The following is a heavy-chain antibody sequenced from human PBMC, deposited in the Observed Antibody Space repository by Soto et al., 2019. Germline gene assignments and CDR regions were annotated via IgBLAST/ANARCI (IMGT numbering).Heavy chain of an antibody. J-gene: IGHJ6*02. CDR1: GYSFTIYW. D-gene: IGHD5-12*01. V-gene: IGHV5-51*01. CDR3: ARVXRVGGYNYNYYYYGMDV. Sequence: GESLKISCKGSGYSFTIYWIGWVRQMPGKGLEWMGIIYPGDSDTRYSPSFQGQVTISADKSISTAYLQWSSLKASDTAMYYCARVXRVGGYNYNYYYYGMDVWGQGTTVTVSS. CDR2: IYPGDSDT.